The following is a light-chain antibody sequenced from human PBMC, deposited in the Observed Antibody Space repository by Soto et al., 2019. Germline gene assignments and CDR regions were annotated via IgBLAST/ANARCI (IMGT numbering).Light chain of an antibody. Sequence: QSVLTQPASVSGSPGQSITISCTGTSSDVGGYNYVSWYQQHPGKAPKLIIYEVSNRPSGVSNRFSGSKSGNTASLTISGLQPEDETDYYCSSCTSTSTCLFGTGTRSPS. V-gene: IGLV2-14*01. CDR3: SSCTSTSTCL. CDR1: SSDVGGYNY. J-gene: IGLJ1*01. CDR2: EVS.